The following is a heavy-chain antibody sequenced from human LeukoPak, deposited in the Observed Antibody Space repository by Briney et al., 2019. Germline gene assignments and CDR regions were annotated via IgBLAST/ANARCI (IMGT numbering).Heavy chain of an antibody. V-gene: IGHV1-46*01. J-gene: IGHJ4*02. CDR3: AREKRIFGVVTAPDY. CDR1: GCTFTSYY. CDR2: INPSGGST. D-gene: IGHD3-3*01. Sequence: ASVKVSCKASGCTFTSYYMHWVRQAPGQGLEWMGIINPSGGSTSYAQKFQGRVTMTRDTSTSTVYMELSSLRSEDTAVYYCAREKRIFGVVTAPDYWGQGTLVTVSS.